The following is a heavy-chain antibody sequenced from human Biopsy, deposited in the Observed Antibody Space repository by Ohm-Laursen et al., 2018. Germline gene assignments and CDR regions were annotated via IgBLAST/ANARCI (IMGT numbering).Heavy chain of an antibody. CDR2: INAKTGDT. CDR3: TRGGYYYDSLAYYYWFDP. CDR1: GYTFTGYH. V-gene: IGHV1-2*02. Sequence: GASVKVSCKASGYTFTGYHVHWVRQAPGQGLEWMGWINAKTGDTNYAQKFQGRVTMTRDTSISTAYVDPSSRRSDDTAVYYCTRGGYYYDSLAYYYWFDPWGQGTLVTVSS. D-gene: IGHD3-22*01. J-gene: IGHJ5*02.